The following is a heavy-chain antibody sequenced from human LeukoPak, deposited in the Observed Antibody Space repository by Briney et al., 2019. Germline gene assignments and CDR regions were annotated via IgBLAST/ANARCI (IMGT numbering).Heavy chain of an antibody. Sequence: SETLSLTCTVSGGSISSGTYYWSWIRQPAGKGLEWIGRIYTSGSTNYNPSLKSRVTISVDTSKNQFSLKLNSVTAADTAVYYCARDYGGNSRKNWYFDPWGRGTLVTVSS. D-gene: IGHD4-23*01. CDR3: ARDYGGNSRKNWYFDP. J-gene: IGHJ2*01. V-gene: IGHV4-61*02. CDR1: GGSISSGTYY. CDR2: IYTSGST.